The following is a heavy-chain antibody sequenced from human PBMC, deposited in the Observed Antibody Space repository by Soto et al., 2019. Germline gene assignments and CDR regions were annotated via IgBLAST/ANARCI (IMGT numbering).Heavy chain of an antibody. CDR2: ITDSGVST. J-gene: IGHJ6*02. Sequence: EVQLLESGGGLVQPGGSLRLSCVASGFTFSDYAMSWVRHVPGKGLEWVSAITDSGVSTYYADSVKGRFTISRDNAKNTMFLQMNSLTVEDTAIYFCAKISSAHYYYYVMGVWGQGTTVTVSS. CDR3: AKISSAHYYYYVMGV. D-gene: IGHD3-22*01. CDR1: GFTFSDYA. V-gene: IGHV3-23*01.